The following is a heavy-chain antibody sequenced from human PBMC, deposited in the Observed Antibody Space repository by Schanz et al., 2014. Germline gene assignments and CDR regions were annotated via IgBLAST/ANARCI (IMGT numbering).Heavy chain of an antibody. V-gene: IGHV3-23*01. CDR2: ISGSGGST. J-gene: IGHJ3*02. D-gene: IGHD3-10*01. CDR1: GFTFSSYA. CDR3: AKRRFGELSAFDI. Sequence: EVQLLESGGGLVQPGGSLRLSCAASGFTFSSYAMSWVRQAPGKGLEWVSAISGSGGSTYYADSVKGRFAISRDNSKIALYLQMNSLRAEDTSVYDCAKRRFGELSAFDIWGQGTMVTVSS.